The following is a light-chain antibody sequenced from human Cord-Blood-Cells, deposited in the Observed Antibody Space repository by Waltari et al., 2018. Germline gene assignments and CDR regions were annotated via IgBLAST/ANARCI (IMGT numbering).Light chain of an antibody. V-gene: IGKV3-15*01. J-gene: IGKJ4*01. CDR2: GAS. CDR3: QQYNNWPLT. CDR1: QRVSSN. Sequence: EIVMTQSPATLSVSPGERATLSCRASQRVSSNLAWYKQKPGKAPRLLIYGASTRATGIPARFSGSGSGTEFTLTISSLQSEDFAVYYCQQYNNWPLTFGGGTKVGIK.